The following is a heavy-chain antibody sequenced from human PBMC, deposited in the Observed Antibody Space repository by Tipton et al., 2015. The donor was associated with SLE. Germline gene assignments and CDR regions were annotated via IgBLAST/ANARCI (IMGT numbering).Heavy chain of an antibody. CDR3: ARDLYYYDSSKGY. D-gene: IGHD3-22*01. CDR1: GGSISSHY. V-gene: IGHV4-38-2*02. J-gene: IGHJ4*02. CDR2: IYHSGST. Sequence: TLSLTCTVSGGSISSHYWSWIRQPPGKGLEWIGSIYHSGSTYYNPSLKSRVTISVDTSKNQFSLELSSVTAADTAVYYCARDLYYYDSSKGYWGQGTLVTVSS.